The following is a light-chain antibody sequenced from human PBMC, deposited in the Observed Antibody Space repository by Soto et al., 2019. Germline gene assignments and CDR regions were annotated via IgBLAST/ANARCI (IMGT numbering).Light chain of an antibody. CDR2: DVS. CDR1: SNYIGGYKY. J-gene: IGLJ1*01. Sequence: QSVLTQPASVSGSPGQSITISCTGNSNYIGGYKYVSWYQQHPGKAPKLMIYDVSNRPSGVSNRFSGSKSGNTATLTISGLQGEDEAEYYCSSYTGGSTYVFGTGTKVTVL. CDR3: SSYTGGSTYV. V-gene: IGLV2-14*01.